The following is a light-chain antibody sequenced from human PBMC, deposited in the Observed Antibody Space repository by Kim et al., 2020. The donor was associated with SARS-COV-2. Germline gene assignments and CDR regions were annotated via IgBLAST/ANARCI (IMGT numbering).Light chain of an antibody. Sequence: SSELTQDPAVSVALGQTVRITCQGDSLRTHYANWYQQRPGQAPVRVIYGEHNRPSGIPDRFSGSSSGNTASPTITGAQAEDEADYYCNSWDSTGNHHVFGTGTKVTVL. J-gene: IGLJ1*01. CDR2: GEH. CDR1: SLRTHY. V-gene: IGLV3-19*02. CDR3: NSWDSTGNHHV.